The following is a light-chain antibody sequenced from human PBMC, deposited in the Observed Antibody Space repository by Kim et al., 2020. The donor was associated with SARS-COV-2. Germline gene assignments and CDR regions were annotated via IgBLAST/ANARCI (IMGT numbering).Light chain of an antibody. J-gene: IGKJ2*03. Sequence: EIVLTQSPGTLSLSPGERATLSCRASQSVISNYLAWYQQKPGQAPRLLIFGASNRATGIPDRFSGRWSGTDFTLSISRLELEDFAVYYRQQGGNSPLHSRGKGTKLDI. CDR1: QSVISNY. V-gene: IGKV3-20*01. CDR2: GAS. CDR3: QQGGNSPLHS.